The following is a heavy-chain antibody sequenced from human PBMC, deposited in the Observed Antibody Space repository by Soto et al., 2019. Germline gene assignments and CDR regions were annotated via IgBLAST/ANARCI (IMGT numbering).Heavy chain of an antibody. CDR3: VKGGYSYGYSPFDI. J-gene: IGHJ3*02. CDR2: LSSNGRST. V-gene: IGHV3-64D*06. Sequence: GGSLRLSCSASRFTFSNYAMFWVRQAPGKGLEFVSALSSNGRSTYYADSVQGRFTISRDNSQNTLYLQMSSLRAEDTAIYYCVKGGYSYGYSPFDIWGQGTMVTVSS. CDR1: RFTFSNYA. D-gene: IGHD5-18*01.